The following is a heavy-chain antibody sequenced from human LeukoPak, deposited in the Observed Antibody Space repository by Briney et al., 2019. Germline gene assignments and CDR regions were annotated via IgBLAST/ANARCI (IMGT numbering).Heavy chain of an antibody. CDR3: ARGRVYYYYYMDV. J-gene: IGHJ6*03. D-gene: IGHD5-24*01. CDR2: IYTSGST. V-gene: IGHV4-4*07. CDR1: GGSISSYY. Sequence: PSETLSLTCTVSGGSISSYYWSWIRQPAGKGLEWIGRIYTSGSTNYNPSLKNRVTMSVATSTPQSSLKLSSVTAADTAVYYCARGRVYYYYYMDVWGKGTTVTVSS.